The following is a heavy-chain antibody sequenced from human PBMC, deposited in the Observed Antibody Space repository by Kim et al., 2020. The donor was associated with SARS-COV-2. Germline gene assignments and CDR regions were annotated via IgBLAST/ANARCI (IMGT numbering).Heavy chain of an antibody. CDR1: GFTFNEYG. CDR2: INWNAGIL. V-gene: IGHV3-20*04. J-gene: IGHJ4*02. CDR3: ARLGPYDSSGYSFDY. D-gene: IGHD3-22*01. Sequence: GGSLRLSCAASGFTFNEYGMTWVRHAPGKGLEWVSAINWNAGILAYADSVKGRFTISRDNVKNSLYLQMNSLRVEDTALYYCARLGPYDSSGYSFDYWGLGILVTVPS.